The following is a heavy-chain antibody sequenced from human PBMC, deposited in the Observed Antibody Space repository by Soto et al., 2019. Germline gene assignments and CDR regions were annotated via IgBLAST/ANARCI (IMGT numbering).Heavy chain of an antibody. CDR2: FYDSGST. CDR3: AASAPPATNYYYAMDV. D-gene: IGHD5-12*01. Sequence: SETLSLTCTVSGGSVSSGSFYWSWIRRPPGKGLEWIGYFYDSGSTNYNPSLRSRVTMSVDTSKNQFSLKLSSVTAADTAVYYCAASAPPATNYYYAMDVWGQGTTVAVSS. V-gene: IGHV4-61*01. J-gene: IGHJ6*02. CDR1: GGSVSSGSFY.